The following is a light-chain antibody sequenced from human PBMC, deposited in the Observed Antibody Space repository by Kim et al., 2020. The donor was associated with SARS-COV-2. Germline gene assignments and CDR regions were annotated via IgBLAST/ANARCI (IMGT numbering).Light chain of an antibody. CDR1: QSIRNSY. V-gene: IGKV3-20*01. CDR2: GAS. Sequence: DIVLTQSPDTLSLSLGERATLSCRASQSIRNSYLAWYQQKPGQAPRLLIYGASSRATGIPDRVSGSGSGADFTLTISRLEPEDFAVYYCLQYGSSPQTFGQGTKVDIK. J-gene: IGKJ1*01. CDR3: LQYGSSPQT.